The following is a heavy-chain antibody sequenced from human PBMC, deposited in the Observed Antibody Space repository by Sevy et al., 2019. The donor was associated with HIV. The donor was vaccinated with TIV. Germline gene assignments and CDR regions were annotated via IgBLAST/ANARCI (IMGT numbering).Heavy chain of an antibody. CDR2: IYYSGST. V-gene: IGHV4-30-4*01. CDR1: GGSISSGDYY. CDR3: AIGSLSYWGVYCHELTAAFDY. D-gene: IGHD2-21*02. Sequence: SETLSLTCTVSGGSISSGDYYWIWIRQPPGKGLEWIGYIYYSGSTYCNPSLKSRVTISVDTSKNQFALKLSSVTAAITAVYYCAIGSLSYWGVYCHELTAAFDYWGQGTLVTVSS. J-gene: IGHJ4*02.